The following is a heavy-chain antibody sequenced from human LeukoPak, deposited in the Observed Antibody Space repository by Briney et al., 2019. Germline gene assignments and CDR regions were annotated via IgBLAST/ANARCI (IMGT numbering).Heavy chain of an antibody. V-gene: IGHV3-66*01. D-gene: IGHD3-22*01. J-gene: IGHJ4*02. CDR3: ASGYDSSGYYYNY. Sequence: GGSLRLSCAASGFTVSSNYMSWVRQAPGKGLEWVSVIYSGDNTYYADSVKGRFTISRDISKNTLYLQMNSLRAEDTAVYYCASGYDSSGYYYNYWGQGTLVTVSS. CDR2: IYSGDNT. CDR1: GFTVSSNY.